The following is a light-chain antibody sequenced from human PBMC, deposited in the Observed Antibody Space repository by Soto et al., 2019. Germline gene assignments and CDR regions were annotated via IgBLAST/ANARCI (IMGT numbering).Light chain of an antibody. CDR2: EVT. CDR1: SSDVGGYNY. Sequence: QSALTQPPFASGSPGQSVTISWTGTSSDVGGYNYVSWYQQYPGRAPKLMIYEVTKRPSGVPDRFSGSKSGNTASLTVSGLQAEDEADYYCSSYAASNNFYFVFGGGTKVTVL. J-gene: IGLJ3*02. V-gene: IGLV2-8*01. CDR3: SSYAASNNFYFV.